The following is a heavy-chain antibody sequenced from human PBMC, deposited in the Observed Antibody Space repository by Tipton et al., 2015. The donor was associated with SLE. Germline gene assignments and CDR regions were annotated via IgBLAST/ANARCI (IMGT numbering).Heavy chain of an antibody. J-gene: IGHJ4*02. V-gene: IGHV4-4*02. CDR3: ARGIAVAGPFDY. CDR1: GGSISSSNY. Sequence: TLSLTCAVSGGSISSSNYWSWIRQPPGKGLEWIGEINHSGSTNYNPSLKSRVTISVDTSKNQFSLKLSSVTAADTAVYYCARGIAVAGPFDYWGQGTLVTVSS. CDR2: INHSGST. D-gene: IGHD6-19*01.